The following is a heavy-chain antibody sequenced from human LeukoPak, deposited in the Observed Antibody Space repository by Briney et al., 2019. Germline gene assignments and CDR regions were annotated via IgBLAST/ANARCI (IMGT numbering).Heavy chain of an antibody. CDR1: GGSFSGYY. CDR3: ARGSQSLGYCSGGSCRAKIFDY. J-gene: IGHJ4*02. V-gene: IGHV4-34*01. D-gene: IGHD2-15*01. CDR2: INYRGST. Sequence: SETLSLTCAVYGGSFSGYYWSWIRQPPGKGLEWIGEINYRGSTNYNPSLKSRVTISVDTSKNQFSLKLSSVNAADTAVYYCARGSQSLGYCSGGSCRAKIFDYWGQGTLVTLST.